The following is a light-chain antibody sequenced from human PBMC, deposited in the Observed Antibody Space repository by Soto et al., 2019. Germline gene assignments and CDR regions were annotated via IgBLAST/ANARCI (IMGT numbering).Light chain of an antibody. V-gene: IGLV1-44*01. CDR3: AAWDEGLSGPV. J-gene: IGLJ3*02. CDR2: NNN. Sequence: QSVLTQPPSASGTPGQRVTISCSGSRASIGSNTVTWYQHLPGAAPKRLVYNNNQRPSAVPDRFSGSKSDTSASLAISGLQFEDEDVYYCAAWDEGLSGPVFGGGNKLTVL. CDR1: RASIGSNT.